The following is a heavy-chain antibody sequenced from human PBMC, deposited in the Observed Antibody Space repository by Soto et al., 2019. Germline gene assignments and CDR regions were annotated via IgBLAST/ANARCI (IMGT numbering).Heavy chain of an antibody. J-gene: IGHJ4*02. CDR2: IWYDGSNK. CDR1: GFPFSIYG. CDR3: ARGAGGSYYVEYYFDY. Sequence: SLRLSCSASGFPFSIYGMHWVRHAPGKGLEWVAGIWYDGSNKYYADSVKGRFTISRDNSKNTLYLQMNSLRAEDTAVYYCARGAGGSYYVEYYFDYWGQGTLVTVSS. D-gene: IGHD1-26*01. V-gene: IGHV3-33*01.